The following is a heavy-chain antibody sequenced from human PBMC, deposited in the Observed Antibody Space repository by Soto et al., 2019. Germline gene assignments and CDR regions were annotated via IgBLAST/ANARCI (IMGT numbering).Heavy chain of an antibody. J-gene: IGHJ6*03. CDR1: GGSFSGYY. D-gene: IGHD3-9*01. CDR2: INHSGST. V-gene: IGHV4-34*01. CDR3: ARGPPYYDILTGYYVAYYYMDV. Sequence: PSETLSLTCAVYGGSFSGYYWSWIRQPPGKGLEWIGEINHSGSTNYNPSLKSRVTISVDTSKNQFSLKLSSVTAADTAVYYCARGPPYYDILTGYYVAYYYMDVWGKGTTVTVSS.